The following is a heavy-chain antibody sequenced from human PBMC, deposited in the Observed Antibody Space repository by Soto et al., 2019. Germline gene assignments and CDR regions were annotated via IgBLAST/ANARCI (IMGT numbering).Heavy chain of an antibody. J-gene: IGHJ4*02. CDR3: ARSETYGDYTWGY. CDR2: IYYSGST. Sequence: SETLSLTCTVSGGSISSGGYYWSWIRQHPGKDLEWIGYIYYSGSTYYNPSLKSRVTISVDTSKNQFSLKLSSVTAADTAVYYCARSETYGDYTWGYWGQGTLVTVSS. D-gene: IGHD4-17*01. CDR1: GGSISSGGYY. V-gene: IGHV4-31*03.